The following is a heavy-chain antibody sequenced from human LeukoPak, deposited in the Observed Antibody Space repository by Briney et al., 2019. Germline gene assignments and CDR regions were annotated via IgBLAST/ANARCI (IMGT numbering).Heavy chain of an antibody. Sequence: GGSLRLSCAASGFTFSDFAMSWVRQAPGKGLEWVSSISGSGNNIYYADSVKGRFTISRDKSNNTLYLQMSSLRAEDTAVYYCVRLRRNSDSSGYYYYYDYWGQGILVTVSS. CDR3: VRLRRNSDSSGYYYYYDY. CDR1: GFTFSDFA. J-gene: IGHJ4*02. CDR2: ISGSGNNI. D-gene: IGHD3-22*01. V-gene: IGHV3-23*01.